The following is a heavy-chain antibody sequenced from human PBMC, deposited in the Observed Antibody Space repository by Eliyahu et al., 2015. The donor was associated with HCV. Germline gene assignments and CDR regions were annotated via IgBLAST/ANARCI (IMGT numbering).Heavy chain of an antibody. D-gene: IGHD3-16*01. CDR2: IYYSGST. Sequence: QVQLQESGPGLVKPSETLSLTCTVXGGSIXNYYWXWIRQPPGKGLEWIDYIYYSGSTNYNPSLKGRVTMAVDTSRNQFSLILSSVSAADTAVYYCARGAMITIRGFPTDSYYYVMDVWGQGTTVTVSS. V-gene: IGHV4-59*01. J-gene: IGHJ6*02. CDR1: GGSIXNYY. CDR3: ARGAMITIRGFPTDSYYYVMDV.